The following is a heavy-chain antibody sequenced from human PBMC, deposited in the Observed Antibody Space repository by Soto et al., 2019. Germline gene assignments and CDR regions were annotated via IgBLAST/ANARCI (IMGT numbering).Heavy chain of an antibody. CDR2: ISYDGSNK. CDR1: GFTFSSYG. J-gene: IGHJ4*02. V-gene: IGHV3-30*18. CDR3: AKDFLLGMITFGGVIVSHFDY. D-gene: IGHD3-16*02. Sequence: GGSLRLSCAASGFTFSSYGMHWVRQAPGKGLEWVAVISYDGSNKYYADSVKGRFTISRDNSKNTLYLQMNSLRAEDTAVYYCAKDFLLGMITFGGVIVSHFDYWGQGTLVTVSS.